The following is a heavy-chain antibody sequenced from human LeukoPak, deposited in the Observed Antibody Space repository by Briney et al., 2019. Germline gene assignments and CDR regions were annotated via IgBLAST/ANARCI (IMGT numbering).Heavy chain of an antibody. Sequence: GGSLRLSCAASGFTFSSYGMHWVRQAPGKGLEWVAVISYDGSNKYYADSVKGRFTISRDNSKNTLYLQMNSLRAEDTAVYYCAKDPISSSSWYFWEDDYWGQGTLVTVSS. CDR1: GFTFSSYG. CDR3: AKDPISSSSWYFWEDDY. CDR2: ISYDGSNK. J-gene: IGHJ4*02. V-gene: IGHV3-30*18. D-gene: IGHD6-13*01.